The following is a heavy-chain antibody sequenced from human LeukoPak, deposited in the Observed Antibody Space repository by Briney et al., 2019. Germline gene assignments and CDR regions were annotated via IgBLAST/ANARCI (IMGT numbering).Heavy chain of an antibody. CDR1: GFTFSSYA. CDR2: ISYDGSNK. V-gene: IGHV3-30*04. Sequence: GGSLRLSCAASGFTFSSYAMHWVRQAPGKGLEWVAVISYDGSNKYYADSVKGRFTISRDNSKNTLCLQMNSLRAEDTAVYYCARGGRGVAASYYYYYGMDVWGKGTTVTVSS. D-gene: IGHD2-15*01. CDR3: ARGGRGVAASYYYYYGMDV. J-gene: IGHJ6*04.